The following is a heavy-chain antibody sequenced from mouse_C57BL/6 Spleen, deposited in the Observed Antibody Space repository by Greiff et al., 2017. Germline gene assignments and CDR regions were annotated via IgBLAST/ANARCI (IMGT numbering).Heavy chain of an antibody. CDR3: AREYGNYVFDY. CDR2: IYPGDGDT. D-gene: IGHD2-10*02. CDR1: GYAFSSSW. V-gene: IGHV1-82*01. Sequence: VQLQQSGPELVKPGASVKISCKASGYAFSSSWMNWVKQRPGKGLEWIGRIYPGDGDTNYNGKFKGKATLTADKSSSTAYMQLSSLTSEDSAVYFCAREYGNYVFDYWGQGTTLTVSS. J-gene: IGHJ2*01.